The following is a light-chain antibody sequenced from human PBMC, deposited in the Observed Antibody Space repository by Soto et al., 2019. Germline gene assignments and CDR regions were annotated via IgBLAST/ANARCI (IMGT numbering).Light chain of an antibody. CDR3: HQYNNWPLT. CDR1: QSVSSN. Sequence: EIVMSQSPATLSVSPGERATLSCRASQSVSSNLAWYQQKPGQAPRLLIYGASTRATGIPARFSGSGSGTEFTLTISSLQSENFPVYYRHQYNNWPLTFGGGTKV. J-gene: IGKJ4*01. V-gene: IGKV3-15*01. CDR2: GAS.